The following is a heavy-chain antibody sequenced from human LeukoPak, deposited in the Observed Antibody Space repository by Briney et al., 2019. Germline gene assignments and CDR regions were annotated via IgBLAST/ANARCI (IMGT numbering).Heavy chain of an antibody. J-gene: IGHJ3*02. CDR2: IYYSGST. CDR3: ARSEGDAFDI. Sequence: PSETLSLTCTVSGGSVSSGSYYWSWIRQPPGKGLEWIGYIYYSGSTNYNPSIKGRVTISVDTSKNQFSLKLSSVTAADTAVYYCARSEGDAFDIWGQGTMVTVSS. CDR1: GGSVSSGSYY. V-gene: IGHV4-61*01.